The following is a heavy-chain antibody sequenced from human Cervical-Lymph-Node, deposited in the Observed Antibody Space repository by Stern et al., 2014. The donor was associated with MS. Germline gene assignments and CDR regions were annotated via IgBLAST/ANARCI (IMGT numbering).Heavy chain of an antibody. CDR1: GFSVATAGVG. Sequence: QITLKESGPTLVKPTQTVTLTCTLSGFSVATAGVGVGWIRQPPGKALEWLALIYLDGCKLYSPSLKNRLTIIKDTSKNQVVLTMTNVDPVDTATYYCAHSRVKYCRGGTCYSSLFDYWGQGTLVTVSS. CDR2: IYLDGCK. CDR3: AHSRVKYCRGGTCYSSLFDY. V-gene: IGHV2-5*02. J-gene: IGHJ4*02. D-gene: IGHD2-15*01.